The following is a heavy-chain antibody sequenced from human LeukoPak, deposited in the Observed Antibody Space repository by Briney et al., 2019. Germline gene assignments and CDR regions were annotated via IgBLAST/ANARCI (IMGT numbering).Heavy chain of an antibody. D-gene: IGHD2-21*02. J-gene: IGHJ4*02. Sequence: SETLSFTCSVSGGSVSSSSYYWGWVRQPPGKGLEWIGSFHYSGSTCYNPSLKSRVTISGDTSKNQFSLKLRSVTAADTAVYYCASLVVVVVTASEIDYWGQGTLVTVSS. CDR3: ASLVVVVVTASEIDY. V-gene: IGHV4-39*01. CDR2: FHYSGST. CDR1: GGSVSSSSYY.